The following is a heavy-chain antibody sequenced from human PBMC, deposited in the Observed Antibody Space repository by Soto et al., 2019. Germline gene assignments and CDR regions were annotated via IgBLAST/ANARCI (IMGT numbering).Heavy chain of an antibody. V-gene: IGHV3-74*03. Sequence: EVQLVESGGGLVQPGGSLRLSCAASGFTFRTSWMYWVRQAPGKGLVWVSRINGDGSTTTYADSVKGRFTIARDNAKNALFMQMDSLRAGFRGVFYCARGNWGPEYWGTGTVVRFSS. CDR2: INGDGSTT. CDR3: ARGNWGPEY. CDR1: GFTFRTSW. J-gene: IGHJ4*02. D-gene: IGHD7-27*01.